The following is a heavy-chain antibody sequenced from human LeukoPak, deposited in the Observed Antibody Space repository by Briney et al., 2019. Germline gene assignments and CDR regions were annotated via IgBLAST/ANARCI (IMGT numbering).Heavy chain of an antibody. CDR1: GFTFSSYS. CDR2: ISSSSSYI. CDR3: ARGAVAGYFDY. V-gene: IGHV3-21*01. D-gene: IGHD6-19*01. Sequence: GGSLRLSCAASGFTFSSYSMNWVRQAPGKGLEWVSSISSSSSYIYYADSVKGRFTISRDNAKNSLYPQMNSLRAEDTAVYYCARGAVAGYFDYWGQGTLVTVSP. J-gene: IGHJ4*02.